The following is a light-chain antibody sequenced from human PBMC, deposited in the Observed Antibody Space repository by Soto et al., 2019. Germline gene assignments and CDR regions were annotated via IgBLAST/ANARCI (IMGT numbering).Light chain of an antibody. CDR1: QSVSSSY. J-gene: IGKJ1*01. CDR3: QQYNNWPQT. V-gene: IGKV3-15*01. CDR2: DAS. Sequence: DIVLTQSPGTLSLSPGERAALSCRASQSVSSSYLAWYQQKPGQAPRLLIYDASTRATGIPARFSGSGSGTDFTLTISGLQSEDFAVYYCQQYNNWPQTFGQGTKVDIK.